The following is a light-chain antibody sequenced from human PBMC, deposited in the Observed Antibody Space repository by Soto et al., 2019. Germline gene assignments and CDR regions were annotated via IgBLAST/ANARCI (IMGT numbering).Light chain of an antibody. CDR2: DAS. CDR1: ESIRTW. Sequence: DIQITQSPSTLSSSILGRFTITCRASESIRTWLAWYQHKPGKAPKFLIYDASSLESGVPSRFSGSGSGTEFILTINGLQPDDFATYFCQQFKSGTWTFGQGTKVDI. V-gene: IGKV1-5*01. J-gene: IGKJ1*01. CDR3: QQFKSGTWT.